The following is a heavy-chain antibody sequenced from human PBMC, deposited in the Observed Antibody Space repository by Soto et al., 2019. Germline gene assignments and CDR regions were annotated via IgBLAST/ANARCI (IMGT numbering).Heavy chain of an antibody. CDR2: VSHSGGT. D-gene: IGHD2-2*01. Sequence: QVQLQESGPGLVKPSETLSLTCTVSGDSVSAFDWNWIRQPPGKGLEWIGRVSHSGGTNYNPSLKSRVTISLDTSENQFSLKLTSVTSADTAVYYCTRDQSGSISFNWFDPWGQGTLVTVSS. V-gene: IGHV4-59*02. J-gene: IGHJ5*02. CDR1: GDSVSAFD. CDR3: TRDQSGSISFNWFDP.